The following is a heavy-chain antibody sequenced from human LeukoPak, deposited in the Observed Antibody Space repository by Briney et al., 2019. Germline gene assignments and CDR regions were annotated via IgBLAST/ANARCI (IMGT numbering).Heavy chain of an antibody. CDR3: AKGAHYSGSGNYRRGHYFDY. V-gene: IGHV3-23*01. Sequence: GGSLRLSCAASGFTFSSHGMSWVRQAPGKGLEWVSTISGSGDYTYYADSVKGRFTISRDNSKNTLYLQMNSLRAEDTAVYYCAKGAHYSGSGNYRRGHYFDYWGQGTLVTVSS. CDR1: GFTFSSHG. D-gene: IGHD3-10*01. CDR2: ISGSGDYT. J-gene: IGHJ4*02.